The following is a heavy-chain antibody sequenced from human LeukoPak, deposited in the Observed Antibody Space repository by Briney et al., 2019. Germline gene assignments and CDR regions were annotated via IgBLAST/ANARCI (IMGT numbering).Heavy chain of an antibody. CDR2: IYHSGST. CDR1: GYSISSGYY. J-gene: IGHJ4*02. D-gene: IGHD3-3*01. V-gene: IGHV4-38-2*01. CDR3: ARIDFWSGSFDY. Sequence: SETLSLTCAVSGYSISSGYYWGWIRQPPGKGLEWIGSIYHSGSTYYNPSLKSRVTISVDTSKNQFSLKLSSVTAADTAVYYCARIDFWSGSFDYWGQGTLVTVSS.